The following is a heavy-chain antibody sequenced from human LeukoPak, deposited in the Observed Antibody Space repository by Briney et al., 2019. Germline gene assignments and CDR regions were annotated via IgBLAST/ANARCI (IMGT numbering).Heavy chain of an antibody. CDR3: ARGSEGGWNLDY. CDR1: GFTFSSYD. J-gene: IGHJ4*02. V-gene: IGHV3-13*01. D-gene: IGHD3-10*01. CDR2: IGTAGET. Sequence: GGSLRLSCAASGFTFSSYDMHWVRHATGKGLEWVSAIGTAGETYYPGSVKGRFTISRENAKNSLYLQMNSLRAGDTAVYYCARGSEGGWNLDYWGQGTLVTVSS.